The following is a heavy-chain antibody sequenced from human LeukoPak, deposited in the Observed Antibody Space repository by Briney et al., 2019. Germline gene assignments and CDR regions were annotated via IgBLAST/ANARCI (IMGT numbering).Heavy chain of an antibody. D-gene: IGHD6-13*01. CDR2: ISTSSSYI. J-gene: IGHJ4*02. CDR1: GFIFTDYS. CDR3: ARDIATAGHLAFDY. V-gene: IGHV3-21*05. Sequence: GGSLRLSCAASGFIFTDYSINWVRQAPGKGLEGVSYISTSSSYIHYADSVKGRFTISRDNAKNSLFLQMNSLRAEDTAVYYCARDIATAGHLAFDYWGQGTLVTVSS.